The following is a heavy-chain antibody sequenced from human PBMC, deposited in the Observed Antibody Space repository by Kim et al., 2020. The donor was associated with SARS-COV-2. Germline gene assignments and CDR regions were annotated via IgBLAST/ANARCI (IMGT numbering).Heavy chain of an antibody. CDR2: IYYSGST. V-gene: IGHV4-61*01. D-gene: IGHD3-3*01. CDR1: GGSVSSGSYY. CDR3: AREIWFWSGPNWFDP. Sequence: SETLSLTCTVSGGSVSSGSYYWSWIRQPPGKGLEWIGYIYYSGSTNYNPSLKSRVTISVDTSKNQFSLKLSSVTAADTAVYYCAREIWFWSGPNWFDPWGQGTLVTVSS. J-gene: IGHJ5*02.